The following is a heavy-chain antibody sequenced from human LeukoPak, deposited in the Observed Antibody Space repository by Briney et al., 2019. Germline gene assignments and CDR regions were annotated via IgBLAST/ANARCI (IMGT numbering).Heavy chain of an antibody. V-gene: IGHV3-23*01. Sequence: GGSLTLACAASGVTFSGDPMSWFRQSPWKGLEWVSGLCRSGDNRYYADSLNGRFTISRDNSKDTVYLQMNSLRVEDTAQDFCVKDRICGGCMPMDAWGQGTKVTVSS. D-gene: IGHD2-15*01. CDR1: GVTFSGDP. CDR2: LCRSGDNR. CDR3: VKDRICGGCMPMDA. J-gene: IGHJ6*02.